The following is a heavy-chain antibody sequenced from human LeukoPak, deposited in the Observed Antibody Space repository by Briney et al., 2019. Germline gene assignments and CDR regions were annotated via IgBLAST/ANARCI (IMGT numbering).Heavy chain of an antibody. V-gene: IGHV1-18*01. D-gene: IGHD3-10*01. CDR1: GYTFTSYG. J-gene: IGHJ4*02. Sequence: ASVKVSCKASGYTFTSYGISWVRQAPGQGLEWMGWISAYNGNTNYAQKFQGRVTMTTDTSTSTAYMELRSLRSDDTAVYYCARVMIYYGSGSYFDYWGQGTLVTVSS. CDR3: ARVMIYYGSGSYFDY. CDR2: ISAYNGNT.